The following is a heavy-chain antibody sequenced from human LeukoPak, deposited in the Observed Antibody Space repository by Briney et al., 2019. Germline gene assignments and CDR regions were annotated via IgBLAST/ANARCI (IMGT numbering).Heavy chain of an antibody. V-gene: IGHV3-30*18. CDR3: AKSVGVRGVTYYFDY. D-gene: IGHD3-10*01. Sequence: PGGSLRLSCAASGFTFSSYGMHWVRQAPGKGLEWVAVISYDGSNKYYAGSVKGRFTISRDNSKNTLYLQMNSLRAEDTAVYYCAKSVGVRGVTYYFDYWGQGTLVTVSS. J-gene: IGHJ4*02. CDR1: GFTFSSYG. CDR2: ISYDGSNK.